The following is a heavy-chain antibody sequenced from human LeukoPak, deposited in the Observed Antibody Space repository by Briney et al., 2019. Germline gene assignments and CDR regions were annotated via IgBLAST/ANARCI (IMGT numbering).Heavy chain of an antibody. CDR2: IYTSGST. D-gene: IGHD3-22*01. CDR3: ARGGRYYDSSGYPDY. CDR1: GGSISSGSYY. J-gene: IGHJ4*02. Sequence: PSETLSLTCTVSGGSISSGSYYWSWIRQPAGKGLEWIGRIYTSGSTNYNPSLKSRVTTSVDTSKNQFSLKLSSVTAADTAVYYCARGGRYYDSSGYPDYWGQGTLVTVSS. V-gene: IGHV4-61*02.